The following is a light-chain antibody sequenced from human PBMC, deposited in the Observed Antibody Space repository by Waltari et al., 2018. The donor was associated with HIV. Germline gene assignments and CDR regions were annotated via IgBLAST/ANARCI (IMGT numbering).Light chain of an antibody. J-gene: IGKJ4*01. V-gene: IGKV1-33*01. CDR3: QQYDALPLT. CDR1: QDILNF. Sequence: DIQMTQSPSSLSASVGDRVTITCQASQDILNFLNWYQQKPGKAPKLLIYDAFQLEPGVPSRFSGSGAATHFALTISSLQPEDVATYYCQQYDALPLTFGGGTQV. CDR2: DAF.